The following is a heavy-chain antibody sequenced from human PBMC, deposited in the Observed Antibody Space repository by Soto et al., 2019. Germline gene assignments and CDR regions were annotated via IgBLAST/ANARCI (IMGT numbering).Heavy chain of an antibody. CDR2: IYYSGST. V-gene: IGHV4-59*01. D-gene: IGHD2-15*01. J-gene: IGHJ6*02. CDR1: GGSISSYY. Sequence: SETLSLTCTVSGGSISSYYWSWIRQPPGKGLEWIGYIYYSGSTNYNPSLKSRVTISVDTSKNQFSLKLSSVTAADTAVYYCARIGFHYGMDVWGQGTTVTVS. CDR3: ARIGFHYGMDV.